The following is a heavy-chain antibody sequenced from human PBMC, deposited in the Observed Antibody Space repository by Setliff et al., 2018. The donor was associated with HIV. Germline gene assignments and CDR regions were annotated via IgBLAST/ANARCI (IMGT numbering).Heavy chain of an antibody. Sequence: PSETLSLTCAVYGGSFSGYYWSWIRQPPGKGLEWIGEITHRGITDYNPSLKSRVTISVDTSKNQFSLKVTSVTAADTAVYYCARLAIPAATTDYWGQGTLVTVSS. CDR3: ARLAIPAATTDY. J-gene: IGHJ4*02. D-gene: IGHD2-2*01. CDR1: GGSFSGYY. CDR2: ITHRGIT. V-gene: IGHV4-34*01.